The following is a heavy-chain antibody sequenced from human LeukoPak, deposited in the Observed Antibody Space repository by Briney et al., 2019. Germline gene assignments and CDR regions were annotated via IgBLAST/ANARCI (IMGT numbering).Heavy chain of an antibody. V-gene: IGHV1-8*02. CDR1: GGTFSSYA. CDR3: AKGITMIRGVIRGWFDP. D-gene: IGHD3-10*01. Sequence: ASVKVSCKASGGTFSSYAISWVRQVTGQGLEWMGWMNPNSGNTGYAQKFQGRVTMTRNTSISTAYMELSSLRSEDTAVYYCAKGITMIRGVIRGWFDPWGQGTLVTVSS. CDR2: MNPNSGNT. J-gene: IGHJ5*02.